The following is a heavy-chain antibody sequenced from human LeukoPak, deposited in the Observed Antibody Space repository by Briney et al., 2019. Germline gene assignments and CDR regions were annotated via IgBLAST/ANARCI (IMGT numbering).Heavy chain of an antibody. J-gene: IGHJ4*02. CDR3: ARDRPYYYDSSGYYADY. Sequence: GGSLRLSCAASGFTFSDYYMSWIRQAPGKGLEWVSYISSSGSTIYYADSVKGRFTISRDNDKNSLYLQMNSLRAEDAAVYYCARDRPYYYDSSGYYADYWGQGTLVTVSS. D-gene: IGHD3-22*01. V-gene: IGHV3-11*01. CDR1: GFTFSDYY. CDR2: ISSSGSTI.